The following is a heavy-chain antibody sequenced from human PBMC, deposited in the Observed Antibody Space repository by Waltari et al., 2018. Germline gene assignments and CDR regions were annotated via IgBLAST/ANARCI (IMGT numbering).Heavy chain of an antibody. D-gene: IGHD1-1*01. J-gene: IGHJ5*02. Sequence: EVQLLESGGGSAQPGESLRLSCAASGFTFDIYAISWVRQAPGKGLEWVSSLSGSGGDTYYADSVKGRFTVSRDNSKNKVYLQMNNLRAEDTAVYYCTKDLTTAPGNVNWFHPWGQGTLVTVSS. CDR2: LSGSGGDT. CDR1: GFTFDIYA. CDR3: TKDLTTAPGNVNWFHP. V-gene: IGHV3-23*01.